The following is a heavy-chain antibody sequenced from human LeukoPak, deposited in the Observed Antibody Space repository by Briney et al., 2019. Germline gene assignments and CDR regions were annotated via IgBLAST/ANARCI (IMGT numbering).Heavy chain of an antibody. Sequence: PGRSLRLSCAASGFTFSSYAMHWVRQAPRKGLEWVAVISYDGSNKYYADSVKGRFTITRDTSKNTLWLQMGSLRAEDMAGFYCARVGGSGHRWSEVYWGQGTLVTVCS. D-gene: IGHD1-26*01. V-gene: IGHV3-30*04. CDR2: ISYDGSNK. CDR3: ARVGGSGHRWSEVY. J-gene: IGHJ4*02. CDR1: GFTFSSYA.